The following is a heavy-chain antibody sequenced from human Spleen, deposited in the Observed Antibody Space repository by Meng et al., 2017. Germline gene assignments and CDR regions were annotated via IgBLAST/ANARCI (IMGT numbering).Heavy chain of an antibody. Sequence: QVELQQWGAGLLCPSETLSLTSVVSGGSFSDYYWSWIRQPPGKGLEWIGEINHSGSTNYNPSLERRATISVDTSQNNLSLKLSSVTAADSAVYYCARGPTTMAHDFDYWGQGTLVTVSS. CDR1: GGSFSDYY. CDR3: ARGPTTMAHDFDY. D-gene: IGHD4-11*01. J-gene: IGHJ4*02. V-gene: IGHV4-34*01. CDR2: INHSGST.